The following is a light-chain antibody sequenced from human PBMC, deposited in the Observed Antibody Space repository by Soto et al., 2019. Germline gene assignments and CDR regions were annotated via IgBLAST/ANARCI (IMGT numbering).Light chain of an antibody. CDR3: QQGYSSRWT. V-gene: IGKV1-39*01. CDR1: QNIRSY. Sequence: DIQMTQSPSSLSASVGDRVTITCRASQNIRSYLNWYQQKPGKAPQLLIYATSSLQTGVPPRFSASGSGTDFSLVISDLQPEDSATYYCQQGYSSRWTSGRGTKVDIK. J-gene: IGKJ1*01. CDR2: ATS.